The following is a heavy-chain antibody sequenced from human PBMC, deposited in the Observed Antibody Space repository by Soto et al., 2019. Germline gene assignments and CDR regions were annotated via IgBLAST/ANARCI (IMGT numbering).Heavy chain of an antibody. J-gene: IGHJ6*03. CDR1: GYTLTELS. CDR2: FDPEDGET. CDR3: ARGRWAPGRYYMDV. Sequence: GASVKVSCKVSGYTLTELSMHWVRQAPGKGLEWMGGFDPEDGETIYAQKFQGRVTMTEDTSTDTAYMELSSVTAADTAVYYCARGRWAPGRYYMDVWGKGTTVTVSS. V-gene: IGHV1-24*01. D-gene: IGHD3-10*01.